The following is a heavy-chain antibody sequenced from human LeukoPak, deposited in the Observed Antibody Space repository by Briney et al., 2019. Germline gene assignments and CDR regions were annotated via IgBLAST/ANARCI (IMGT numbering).Heavy chain of an antibody. Sequence: GGSLRLSCAASGFTFSNAWMSWVRQAPGKGLEWVGRIKSKTDGGTTDYAAPVKGRFTISRDDSKNTLYLQMNSLKTEDTAVYYCTTQEPRWFGELTYFDYWGQGTLVTVSS. V-gene: IGHV3-15*01. CDR2: IKSKTDGGTT. CDR3: TTQEPRWFGELTYFDY. D-gene: IGHD3-10*01. J-gene: IGHJ4*02. CDR1: GFTFSNAW.